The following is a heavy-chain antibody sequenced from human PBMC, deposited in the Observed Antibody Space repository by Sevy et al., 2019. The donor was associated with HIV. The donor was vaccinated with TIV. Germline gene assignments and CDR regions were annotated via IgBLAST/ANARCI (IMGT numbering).Heavy chain of an antibody. Sequence: GGSLILSCAASGFTFSSYVMHWVRQAPGKGLEWVAVILYDGSNKYYADSVKGRFTISRDNSKNTLYLQMNSLRAEDTAVYYCARDWTVPDYWGQGTLVTVSS. J-gene: IGHJ4*02. V-gene: IGHV3-30-3*01. CDR1: GFTFSSYV. CDR2: ILYDGSNK. D-gene: IGHD4-17*01. CDR3: ARDWTVPDY.